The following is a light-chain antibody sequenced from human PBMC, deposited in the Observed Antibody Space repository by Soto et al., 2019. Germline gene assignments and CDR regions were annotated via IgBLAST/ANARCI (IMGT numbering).Light chain of an antibody. Sequence: QSALTQPRSVSGSPGQSVTISCTGTSSDVGGYNYVSWYQQHPGKAPKLMIYDVSKRPSGVPDRFSGSKSGNTASLTISGLQAEDEADYYCCSYAVSYAPWVFGGGTKVTVL. J-gene: IGLJ3*02. CDR2: DVS. CDR3: CSYAVSYAPWV. CDR1: SSDVGGYNY. V-gene: IGLV2-11*01.